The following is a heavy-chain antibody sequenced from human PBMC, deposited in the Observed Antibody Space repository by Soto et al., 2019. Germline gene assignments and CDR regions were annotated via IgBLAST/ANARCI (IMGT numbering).Heavy chain of an antibody. CDR1: GYSFSSYG. V-gene: IGHV1-18*01. Sequence: QAQLVQSGSEVKRPGASVKVSCKASGYSFSSYGIVWVRQAPGQGLEWMGWIRPYNGDTNSAQKFQGRVPLTTDTSTSTAYMELRSLRYDDTAVYYCARRAEDHYFYYMGVWGKGTTVTVSS. CDR3: ARRAEDHYFYYMGV. D-gene: IGHD1-26*01. J-gene: IGHJ6*03. CDR2: IRPYNGDT.